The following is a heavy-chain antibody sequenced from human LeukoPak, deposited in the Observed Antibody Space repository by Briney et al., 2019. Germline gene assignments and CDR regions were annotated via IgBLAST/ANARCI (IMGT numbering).Heavy chain of an antibody. CDR2: IYYSGST. D-gene: IGHD2-15*01. CDR1: GGSISSSSYY. CDR3: ARLEDWFDP. J-gene: IGHJ5*02. V-gene: IGHV4-39*01. Sequence: MSSETLSLTCTVSGGSISSSSYYWGWIRQPPGKGLEWIGSIYYSGSTYYNPSLKSRVTISVDTSKNQFSLELSSVTAADTAVYYCARLEDWFDPWGQGTLVTVSS.